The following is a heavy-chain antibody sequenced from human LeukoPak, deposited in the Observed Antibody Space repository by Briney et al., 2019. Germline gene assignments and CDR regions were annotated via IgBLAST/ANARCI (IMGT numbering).Heavy chain of an antibody. CDR2: MNPNSGNT. Sequence: ASVKVSCKASGGTFSSYAISWVRQATGQGLEWMGWMNPNSGNTGYAQKFQGRVTMTRNTSISTAYMELSSLRSEDTAVYYCARVGSTMVRGVIYYYYMDVWGKGTTVTISS. D-gene: IGHD3-10*01. CDR3: ARVGSTMVRGVIYYYYMDV. J-gene: IGHJ6*03. CDR1: GGTFSSYA. V-gene: IGHV1-8*02.